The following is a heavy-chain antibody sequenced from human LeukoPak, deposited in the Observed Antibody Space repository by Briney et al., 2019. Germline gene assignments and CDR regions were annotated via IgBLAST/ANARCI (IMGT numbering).Heavy chain of an antibody. V-gene: IGHV3-30*04. Sequence: GGSLRLSCAASGFTFSSYAMHWVRQAPGKGLEWVAVISYDGSNKYYADSVKGRFTISRDNSKNTLYLQMNSLRAEDTAVYYCARGVRVVAGYYFDYWGQGTLVTVSS. D-gene: IGHD6-19*01. CDR1: GFTFSSYA. J-gene: IGHJ4*02. CDR3: ARGVRVVAGYYFDY. CDR2: ISYDGSNK.